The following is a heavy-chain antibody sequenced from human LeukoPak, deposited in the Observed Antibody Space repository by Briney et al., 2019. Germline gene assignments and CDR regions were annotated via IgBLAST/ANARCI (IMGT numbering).Heavy chain of an antibody. CDR3: ARYGGSYAADY. CDR2: ISTSTGDT. CDR1: GYSFILYG. Sequence: ASVKVSCKTSGYSFILYGISWVRQAPGQGPEWMGWISTSTGDTKYTQKFQGRVTLTTDTSTSTAYMELSSLRSDDTAVYYCARYGGSYAADYWGQGTLVTVSS. J-gene: IGHJ4*02. V-gene: IGHV1-18*01. D-gene: IGHD1-26*01.